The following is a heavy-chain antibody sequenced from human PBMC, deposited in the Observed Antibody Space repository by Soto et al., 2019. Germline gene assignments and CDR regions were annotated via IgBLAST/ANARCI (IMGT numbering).Heavy chain of an antibody. J-gene: IGHJ5*02. D-gene: IGHD6-19*01. CDR2: ISGSGGST. Sequence: GGSLRLSCATSGFTFSSYAMSWVRQAPGKGLEWVSAISGSGGSTYYADSVKGRFTISRDNSKNTLYLQMNSLRAEDTAVYYCAKLDQQWLVLGGFDPWGQGTLVTVSS. V-gene: IGHV3-23*01. CDR1: GFTFSSYA. CDR3: AKLDQQWLVLGGFDP.